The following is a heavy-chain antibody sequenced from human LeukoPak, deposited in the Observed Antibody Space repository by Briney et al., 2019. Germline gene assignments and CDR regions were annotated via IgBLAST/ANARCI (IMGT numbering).Heavy chain of an antibody. Sequence: GRSLRLSCAASGFTFSSYGMHGVRQAPGKGLEWVAVIWYDGSNKYYADSVKGRFTISRDNSKNTLYLQMNSLRAEDTAVYYCACSTAAATYWYFDLWGRGTLVTVSS. V-gene: IGHV3-33*01. CDR2: IWYDGSNK. J-gene: IGHJ2*01. D-gene: IGHD6-13*01. CDR1: GFTFSSYG. CDR3: ACSTAAATYWYFDL.